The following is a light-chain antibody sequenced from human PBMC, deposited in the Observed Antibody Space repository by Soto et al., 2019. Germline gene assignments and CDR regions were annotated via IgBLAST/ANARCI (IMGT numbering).Light chain of an antibody. J-gene: IGKJ2*01. CDR3: QQGHNWPLT. V-gene: IGKV3-15*01. Sequence: EIVMTQSPAPLSLSPGERAALSCRASQSINSELAWYQQKPGQPPRLLIYGASTRATGVQARFTGSESGSEFTLTISGLQSEDFAVYYCQQGHNWPLTFGQGTRLEI. CDR2: GAS. CDR1: QSINSE.